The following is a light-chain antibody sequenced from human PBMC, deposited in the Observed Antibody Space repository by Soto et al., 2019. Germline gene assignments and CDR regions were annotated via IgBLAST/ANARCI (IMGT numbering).Light chain of an antibody. CDR2: DAS. CDR1: QSETTN. V-gene: IGKV3-11*01. CDR3: QQYSSSPRT. Sequence: EIVLTQSPGTLSLSPGERATLSCRASQSETTNLAWYQQKPGQAPRLLIYDASNRATGVPARFSGSGSGTDFTLTISSLESEDFAVYYCQQYSSSPRTFGQGTKVEIK. J-gene: IGKJ1*01.